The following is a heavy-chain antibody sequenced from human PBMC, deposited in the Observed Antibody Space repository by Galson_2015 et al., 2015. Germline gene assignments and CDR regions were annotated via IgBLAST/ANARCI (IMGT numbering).Heavy chain of an antibody. D-gene: IGHD5-18*01. CDR3: ARDRNVYSYGYCLV. CDR1: GFTFSSYA. J-gene: IGHJ4*02. CDR2: ISYDGSNK. V-gene: IGHV3-30-3*01. Sequence: SLRLSCAASGFTFSSYAMHWVRQAPGKGLEWGAVISYDGSNKYYADSVKGRFTISRDNSKNTLYLQMNILRAEDTAVYYCARDRNVYSYGYCLVWGQGTLVTVSS.